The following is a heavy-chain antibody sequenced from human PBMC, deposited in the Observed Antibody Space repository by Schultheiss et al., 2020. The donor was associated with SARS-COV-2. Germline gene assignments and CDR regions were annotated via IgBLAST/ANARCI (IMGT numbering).Heavy chain of an antibody. J-gene: IGHJ6*03. CDR1: GFTFSSYA. Sequence: GESLKISCAASGFTFSSYAMSWVRQAPGKGLEWVSAISGSGGSTYYADSVKGRFTISRDNSKNTLYLQMNSLRAEDTAVYYCAKGQIQYVHYMDVWGKGTTVTVSS. CDR2: ISGSGGST. V-gene: IGHV3-23*01. CDR3: AKGQIQYVHYMDV. D-gene: IGHD4-11*01.